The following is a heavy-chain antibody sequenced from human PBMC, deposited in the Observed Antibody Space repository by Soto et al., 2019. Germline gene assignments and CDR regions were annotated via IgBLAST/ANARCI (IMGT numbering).Heavy chain of an antibody. V-gene: IGHV1-18*01. Sequence: QVQLVQSGGEVKKPGASVKVSCKASGYTFTIYGINWVRQAPGQGLEWMGWISPDNGNTNYSQKLQGRVTMTTETSTSTADMELRSLRSDDTAVYYCARALGYSGYAGMDVWGQGTTVTVSS. CDR1: GYTFTIYG. J-gene: IGHJ6*02. CDR3: ARALGYSGYAGMDV. D-gene: IGHD5-12*01. CDR2: ISPDNGNT.